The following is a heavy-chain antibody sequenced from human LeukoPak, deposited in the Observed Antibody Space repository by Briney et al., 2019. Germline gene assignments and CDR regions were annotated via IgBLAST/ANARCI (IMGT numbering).Heavy chain of an antibody. CDR2: IRYDGTEK. J-gene: IGHJ5*02. V-gene: IGHV3-30*02. D-gene: IGHD6-6*01. CDR3: ARVVIAARPHWFDP. Sequence: GGSLRLSCAASGFTFSSYGMRWVRQAPGKGLEWVAFIRYDGTEKYYTDSVKGRFTISRDNSKNTLHLQMSGLRPDDTAVYYCARVVIAARPHWFDPWGKGTLVTVSS. CDR1: GFTFSSYG.